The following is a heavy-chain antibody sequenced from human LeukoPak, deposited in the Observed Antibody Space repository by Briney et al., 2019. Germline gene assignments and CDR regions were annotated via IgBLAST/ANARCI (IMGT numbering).Heavy chain of an antibody. D-gene: IGHD6-6*01. Sequence: GGSLRLSCEASGFAFSFFAMSWVRQAPGKGLEWVANIKQDGSEKVYVDSVKGRFAISRDNAKNSLFLQMDALRAEDTAVYYCARDPYSSTWSYGMDVWGQGTTVSVSS. J-gene: IGHJ6*02. CDR2: IKQDGSEK. V-gene: IGHV3-7*05. CDR1: GFAFSFFA. CDR3: ARDPYSSTWSYGMDV.